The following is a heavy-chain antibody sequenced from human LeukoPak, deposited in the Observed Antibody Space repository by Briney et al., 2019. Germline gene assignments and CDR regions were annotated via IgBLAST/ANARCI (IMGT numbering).Heavy chain of an antibody. CDR3: ARDPYSGSYNDAFDI. CDR2: ISSSGSTI. Sequence: GGSLRLSCAASGFTFSDYYMSWIRQAPGKGLEWVSYISSSGSTIYYADSVKGRFTISRDNAKNSLYLQMNSLRAEDTAVYYCARDPYSGSYNDAFDIWGQGTMVTVSS. V-gene: IGHV3-11*04. D-gene: IGHD1-26*01. J-gene: IGHJ3*02. CDR1: GFTFSDYY.